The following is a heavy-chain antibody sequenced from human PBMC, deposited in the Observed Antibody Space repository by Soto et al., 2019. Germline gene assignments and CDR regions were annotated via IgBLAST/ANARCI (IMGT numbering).Heavy chain of an antibody. J-gene: IGHJ4*02. D-gene: IGHD6-13*01. Sequence: PSLTMSVTCAVSEDSISSSKWWRWIHQPPGKGLEWIGEIYHSGSTNYNPSLKSRVIISVDKSKNQFSLKLSSVTDADTAVYYCARGERQQQRDYWGQGTLVTVSS. CDR3: ARGERQQQRDY. V-gene: IGHV4-4*02. CDR1: EDSISSSKW. CDR2: IYHSGST.